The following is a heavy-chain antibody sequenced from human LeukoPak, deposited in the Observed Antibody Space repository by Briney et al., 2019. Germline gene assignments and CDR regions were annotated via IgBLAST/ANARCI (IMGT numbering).Heavy chain of an antibody. D-gene: IGHD6-19*01. CDR2: ISSTSSLI. J-gene: IGHJ4*02. CDR3: ARYNSGWNDY. CDR1: GFTFSSFN. V-gene: IGHV3-21*01. Sequence: PGGSLRLSCAASGFTFSSFNMNWVRQAPRKGLEWVSSISSTSSLIWSADSLKGRFTISRDNAKNSLYLQMDSLRAEDTAVYYCARYNSGWNDYWGQGTLVTVSS.